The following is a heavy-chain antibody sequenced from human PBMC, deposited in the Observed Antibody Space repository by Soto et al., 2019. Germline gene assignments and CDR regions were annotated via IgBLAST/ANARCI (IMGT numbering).Heavy chain of an antibody. Sequence: QLQLQESGPGLVKPSETLSLTCTVSGGSFSSSTSYWGWFRQPPGKGLEWIGSMYYSGSTYYNPSLKSRVTISLDPSQKQSSLKLRSVTAADTAVFYCARLDSYCSGGSCYSGASWGQGTLVTVSS. CDR1: GGSFSSSTSY. J-gene: IGHJ5*02. CDR3: ARLDSYCSGGSCYSGAS. V-gene: IGHV4-39*01. D-gene: IGHD2-15*01. CDR2: MYYSGST.